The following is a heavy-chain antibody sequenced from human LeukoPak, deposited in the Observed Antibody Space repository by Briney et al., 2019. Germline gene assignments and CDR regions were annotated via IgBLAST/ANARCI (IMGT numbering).Heavy chain of an antibody. Sequence: GGSLRLSCTASGFPFIEYSMNWVRQVPGKGLEGISYIGIDSGNTKYADSVRGRLTISADKPKNSLYLQMNSLRVEDTAVYYCARDHNYAFDNWGQGTLVSVAS. D-gene: IGHD1-1*01. CDR2: IGIDSGNT. V-gene: IGHV3-48*01. CDR1: GFPFIEYS. J-gene: IGHJ4*02. CDR3: ARDHNYAFDN.